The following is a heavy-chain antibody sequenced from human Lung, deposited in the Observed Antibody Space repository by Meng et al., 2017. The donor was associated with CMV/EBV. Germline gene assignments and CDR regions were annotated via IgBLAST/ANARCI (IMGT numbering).Heavy chain of an antibody. CDR2: ISYDGSNK. D-gene: IGHD3-22*01. CDR1: GFTFSSYA. CDR3: ARDLSYYDSSGYRFDD. V-gene: IGHV3-30*04. J-gene: IGHJ4*02. Sequence: SCAASGFTFSSYAMHWVRQAPGKGLEWVAVISYDGSNKYYADSVKGRFTISRDNSKNTLYLQMNSLRAEDTAVYYCARDLSYYDSSGYRFDDLGQGXLVTVSS.